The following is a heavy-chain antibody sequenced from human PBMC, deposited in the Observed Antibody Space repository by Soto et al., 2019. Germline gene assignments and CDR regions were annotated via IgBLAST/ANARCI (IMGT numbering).Heavy chain of an antibody. CDR2: ISWNSGSI. CDR1: GFTFDDYA. D-gene: IGHD2-2*01. V-gene: IGHV3-9*01. Sequence: TGGSLRLSCAASGFTFDDYAMHWVRQAPGKGLEWVSGISWNSGSIGYADSVKGRFTISRDNAKNSLYLQMNSLRAEDTALYYCAKVNCSSTSCYGYYGMDVWGQGTTFTVSS. J-gene: IGHJ6*02. CDR3: AKVNCSSTSCYGYYGMDV.